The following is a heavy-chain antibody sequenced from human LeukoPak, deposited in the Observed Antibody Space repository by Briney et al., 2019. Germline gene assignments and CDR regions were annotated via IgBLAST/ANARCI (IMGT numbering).Heavy chain of an antibody. CDR1: GFTFSSYA. D-gene: IGHD3-22*01. Sequence: PGGSLRLSCAASGFTFSSYAMSWVRQPPGKGLEWVSAISGSGGSTYYADSVKGRFTISRDNSKNTLYLQMNSLRAEDTAVYYCAKGEYYYDSSGYSAYFDYWGQGTLVTVSS. V-gene: IGHV3-23*01. J-gene: IGHJ4*02. CDR2: ISGSGGST. CDR3: AKGEYYYDSSGYSAYFDY.